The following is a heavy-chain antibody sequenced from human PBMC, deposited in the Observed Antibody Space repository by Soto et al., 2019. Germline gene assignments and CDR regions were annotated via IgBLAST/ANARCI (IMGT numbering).Heavy chain of an antibody. Sequence: GGSLRLSCTVSGFAFNNYGINWVRQAPGKGLGWVSSISKSDYTYYSDSVKGRFAISRDNAKSSVSLQMNTLRVEDTAVYYCAREDSIIIPAVSDFWGQGTLVTVSS. V-gene: IGHV3-21*01. D-gene: IGHD2-2*01. CDR3: AREDSIIIPAVSDF. CDR1: GFAFNNYG. CDR2: ISKSDYT. J-gene: IGHJ4*02.